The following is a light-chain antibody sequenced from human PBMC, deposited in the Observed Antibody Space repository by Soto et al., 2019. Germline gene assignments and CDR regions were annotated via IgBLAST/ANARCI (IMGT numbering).Light chain of an antibody. J-gene: IGKJ4*01. CDR1: QRVNSN. CDR2: GAS. CDR3: QQYNNWPLT. Sequence: EIAMTQSPATLSVSPGERATLSCRASQRVNSNLAWYQQKPGQAPRLLIYGASTRATGIPARVSGSGSGTEFTVTISSLQSEDFAVYYCQQYNNWPLTFGGGTKVEIK. V-gene: IGKV3-15*01.